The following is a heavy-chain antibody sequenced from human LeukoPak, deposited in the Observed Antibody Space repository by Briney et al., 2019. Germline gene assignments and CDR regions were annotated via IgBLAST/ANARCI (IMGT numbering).Heavy chain of an antibody. V-gene: IGHV1-2*02. J-gene: IGHJ4*02. CDR2: INPNSGGT. D-gene: IGHD2-2*01. CDR1: GYTFTGYY. Sequence: ASVKVSCKASGYTFTGYYMHWVRQAPGQGLEWIGWINPNSGGTNYAQKFQGRVTMTRDTSISTAYMELSRLRSDDTAVYYCARGYCSSTSCQDYFDYWGQGTLVTVSS. CDR3: ARGYCSSTSCQDYFDY.